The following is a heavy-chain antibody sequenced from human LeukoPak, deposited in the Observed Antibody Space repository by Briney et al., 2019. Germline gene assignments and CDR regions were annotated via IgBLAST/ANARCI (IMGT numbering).Heavy chain of an antibody. V-gene: IGHV1-69*13. J-gene: IGHJ4*02. D-gene: IGHD6-19*01. Sequence: ASVKVSCKASGGTFSSYAISWVRPAPGQGLEWMGGIIPIFGTANYAQKFQGRVTITADESTSTAYMELSSLRSEDTAVYYCARTKNRYSSGWLYPFHFGYWGQGTLVTVSS. CDR1: GGTFSSYA. CDR2: IIPIFGTA. CDR3: ARTKNRYSSGWLYPFHFGY.